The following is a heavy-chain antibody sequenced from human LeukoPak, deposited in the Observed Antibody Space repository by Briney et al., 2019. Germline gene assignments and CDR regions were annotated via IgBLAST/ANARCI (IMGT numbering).Heavy chain of an antibody. CDR2: ISSSSSFI. CDR1: GFTFSYYT. J-gene: IGHJ4*02. CDR3: ARNSSSWYYFDY. Sequence: AGGSLRLSCAASGFTFSYYTMNWVRQAPGKGLEWVSSISSSSSFIYYADSVKGRFTISRDNAKNSLYLQMISLRAEDTAVYYCARNSSSWYYFDYWGQGTLVTVSS. V-gene: IGHV3-21*01. D-gene: IGHD6-13*01.